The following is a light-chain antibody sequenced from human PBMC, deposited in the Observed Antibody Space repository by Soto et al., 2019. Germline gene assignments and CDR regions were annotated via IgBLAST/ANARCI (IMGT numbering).Light chain of an antibody. V-gene: IGKV3-20*01. CDR3: QEYGTSRT. CDR1: QSVSNSY. CDR2: GAS. J-gene: IGKJ1*01. Sequence: ETVLTQSPGTLSLSPGERATLSCRASQSVSNSYLAWYQQKPGQAPRLLIYGASSRATGIPDRFGGSGSGTDFTLTISRLEPEDFAVHFCQEYGTSRTFGQGTKVEIK.